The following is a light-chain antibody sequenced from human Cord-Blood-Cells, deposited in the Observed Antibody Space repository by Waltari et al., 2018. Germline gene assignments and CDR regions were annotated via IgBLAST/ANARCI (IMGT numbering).Light chain of an antibody. J-gene: IGKJ3*01. CDR1: QSVSSY. V-gene: IGKV3-11*01. CDR2: EAS. CDR3: QQRSNWIFA. Sequence: EIVLTQSPATLSLSPGERATLPCRASQSVSSYLTWYQQKPGQAPRLLIYEASNRATGIPARCSGSGSGTDFTLTISSLEPEDFAVYCCQQRSNWIFAFGPGTKVDIK.